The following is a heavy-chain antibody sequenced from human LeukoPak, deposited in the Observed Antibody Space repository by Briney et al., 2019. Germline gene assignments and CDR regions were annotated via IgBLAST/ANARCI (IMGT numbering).Heavy chain of an antibody. Sequence: ASGFTFSTXXXXWXRXAXXRXXXCVSFITSSSDYMYYADSVKGRFTISRDNAKNSLYLQMNSLRAEDTAVYYCARSTAYPDSWGQGVLVTVSS. CDR2: ITSSSDYM. J-gene: IGHJ4*02. CDR1: GFTFSTXX. CDR3: ARSTAYPDS. D-gene: IGHD2/OR15-2a*01. V-gene: IGHV3-21*01.